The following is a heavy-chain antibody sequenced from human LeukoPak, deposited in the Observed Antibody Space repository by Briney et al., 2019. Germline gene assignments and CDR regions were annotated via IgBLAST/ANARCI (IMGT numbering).Heavy chain of an antibody. CDR1: GDSFSSVADY. CDR2: VDYSGGT. Sequence: PSETLSLTCTVSGDSFSSVADYWAWIRQPPGKGLEWIASVDYSGGTYYNPSLESRVAISADMSKNQFSLKLTSVTGADTAVYYCARALGTTPDYFDYWGQGTLVTVAS. D-gene: IGHD1-26*01. CDR3: ARALGTTPDYFDY. J-gene: IGHJ4*02. V-gene: IGHV4-39*07.